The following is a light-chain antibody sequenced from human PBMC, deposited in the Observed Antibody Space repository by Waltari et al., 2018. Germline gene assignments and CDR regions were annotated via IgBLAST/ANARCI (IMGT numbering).Light chain of an antibody. CDR3: QHYGSAVRT. CDR1: QSVSSSY. CDR2: GAS. V-gene: IGKV3-20*01. J-gene: IGKJ1*01. Sequence: EIVLTQSPGTLSLSPGERATLSCRASQSVSSSYLAWYQQKPGQPPGLLIYGASSRAIGIPDRFSGSGSGTDFILTISGLEPEDFAVYYCQHYGSAVRTFGQGTKVEIK.